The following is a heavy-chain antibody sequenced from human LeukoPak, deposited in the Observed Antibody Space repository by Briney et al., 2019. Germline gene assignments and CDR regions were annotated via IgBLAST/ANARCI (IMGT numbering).Heavy chain of an antibody. V-gene: IGHV3-69-1*01. J-gene: IGHJ3*02. D-gene: IGHD1-20*01. Sequence: GGSLRLSCAASGFTFDDYAMHWVRQAPGKGLEWVSSISSSSYIYYADSVKGRFTISRDNAKNSLYLQMNSLRAEDTAVYYCARDEYNWNVDAFDIWGQGTVVTVSS. CDR2: ISSSSYI. CDR1: GFTFDDYA. CDR3: ARDEYNWNVDAFDI.